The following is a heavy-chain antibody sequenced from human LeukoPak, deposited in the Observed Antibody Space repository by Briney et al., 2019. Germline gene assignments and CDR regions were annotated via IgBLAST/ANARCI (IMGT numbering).Heavy chain of an antibody. V-gene: IGHV1-2*02. Sequence: ASLKVSCKDSGYTFLDYHMHWVGQAPGQGLEWMGWINPDSGDTNYQGRVTMTRDTSISTAYMELSRLISDDTAVYYCARWVIAAGVWGQGTLVTVSS. CDR3: ARWVIAAGV. J-gene: IGHJ4*02. CDR1: GYTFLDYH. D-gene: IGHD3-10*01. CDR2: INPDSGDT.